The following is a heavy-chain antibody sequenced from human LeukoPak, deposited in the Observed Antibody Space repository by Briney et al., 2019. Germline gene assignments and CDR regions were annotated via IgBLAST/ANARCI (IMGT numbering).Heavy chain of an antibody. CDR2: ISGSGGST. V-gene: IGHV3-23*01. CDR1: GFTFSGYA. D-gene: IGHD3-16*02. CDR3: ARAPDYVWGSYRPGIGGYMDV. J-gene: IGHJ4*02. Sequence: GGSLRLSCAASGFTFSGYAMSWVRQAPGKGLEWVSAISGSGGSTYYADSVKGRFTISRDNSKNTLYLQMNSLRAEDTAVYYCARAPDYVWGSYRPGIGGYMDVWGQGTLVTVSS.